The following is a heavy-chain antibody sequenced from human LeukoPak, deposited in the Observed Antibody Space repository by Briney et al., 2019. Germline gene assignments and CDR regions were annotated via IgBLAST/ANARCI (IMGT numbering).Heavy chain of an antibody. J-gene: IGHJ4*02. Sequence: KASETLSLTCAVYGGSFSGYYWSWIRQPPGKGLEWIGEINHSGSTNYNPSLKSRVTISVDTSKNQFSLKLSSVTAADTAVYYCASPPRYSSSWYRNWGQGTLVTVSS. V-gene: IGHV4-34*01. CDR1: GGSFSGYY. D-gene: IGHD6-13*01. CDR2: INHSGST. CDR3: ASPPRYSSSWYRN.